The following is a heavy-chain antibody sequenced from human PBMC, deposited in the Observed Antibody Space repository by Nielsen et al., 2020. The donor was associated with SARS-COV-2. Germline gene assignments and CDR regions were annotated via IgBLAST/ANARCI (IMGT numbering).Heavy chain of an antibody. D-gene: IGHD3-22*01. CDR3: AKDSWYYDSSGTDY. Sequence: SLKISCAASGFTFDDYAMHWVRQAPGKGLEWVPGISWNSGSIGYADSVKGRFTISRDNAKNSLYLQMNSLRAEDTALYYCAKDSWYYDSSGTDYWGQGTLVTVSS. J-gene: IGHJ4*02. V-gene: IGHV3-9*01. CDR2: ISWNSGSI. CDR1: GFTFDDYA.